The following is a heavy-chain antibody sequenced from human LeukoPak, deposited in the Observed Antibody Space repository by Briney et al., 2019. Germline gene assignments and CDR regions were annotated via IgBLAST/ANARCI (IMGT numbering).Heavy chain of an antibody. V-gene: IGHV1-69*04. J-gene: IGHJ4*02. Sequence: GASVKVSCKASGGTFSSYAISWVRQAPGQGLEWMGRIIPIFGIANYAQKFQGRVTVTADKSTGTAYMELSSLRSEDTAVYYCARGNSGSYFVRYYFDYWGQGTLVTVSS. D-gene: IGHD1-26*01. CDR3: ARGNSGSYFVRYYFDY. CDR1: GGTFSSYA. CDR2: IIPIFGIA.